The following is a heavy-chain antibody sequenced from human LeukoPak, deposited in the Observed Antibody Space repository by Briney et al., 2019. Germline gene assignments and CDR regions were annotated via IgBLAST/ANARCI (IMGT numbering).Heavy chain of an antibody. D-gene: IGHD4-17*01. CDR1: GFTFSSYT. V-gene: IGHV3-48*01. CDR2: ISSTTTTI. Sequence: GGSLRLSCVASGFTFSSYTMNWVRQAPGKGLEWVSYISSTTTTIYYADSVKGRFTISRDNAKNSLYLQMNSLRAEDTAVYYCARGRSYGEFDYWGQGTLVTVSS. J-gene: IGHJ4*02. CDR3: ARGRSYGEFDY.